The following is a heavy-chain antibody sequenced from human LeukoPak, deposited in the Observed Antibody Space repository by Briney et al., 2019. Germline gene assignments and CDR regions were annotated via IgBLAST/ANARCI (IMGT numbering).Heavy chain of an antibody. CDR1: GGSFSGYC. V-gene: IGHV4-34*01. D-gene: IGHD6-13*01. CDR2: INHSGST. Sequence: SETLSLTCAVYGGSFSGYCWSWIRQPPGKGLEWIGEINHSGSTNYNPSLKSRVTISVDTSKNQFSLKLSSVTAADTAVYYCARGPTLAAAGTSRYFDLWGRGTLVTVSS. CDR3: ARGPTLAAAGTSRYFDL. J-gene: IGHJ2*01.